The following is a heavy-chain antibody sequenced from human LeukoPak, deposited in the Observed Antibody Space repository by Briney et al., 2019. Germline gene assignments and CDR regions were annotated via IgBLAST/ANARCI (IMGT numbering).Heavy chain of an antibody. CDR1: GGSISGYY. V-gene: IGHV4-34*01. D-gene: IGHD2-2*03. CDR2: INHSGST. CDR3: ARGVRLDIVVVPAAKHAFDI. Sequence: SETLSLTCTVSGGSISGYYWSWIRQPPGKGLEWIGEINHSGSTNYNPSLKSRVTISVDTSKNQFSLKLSSVTAADTAVYYCARGVRLDIVVVPAAKHAFDIWGQGTMVTVSS. J-gene: IGHJ3*02.